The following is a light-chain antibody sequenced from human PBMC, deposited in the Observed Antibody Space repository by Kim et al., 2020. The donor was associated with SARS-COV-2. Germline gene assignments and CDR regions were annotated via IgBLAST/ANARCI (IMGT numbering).Light chain of an antibody. CDR3: SSHTSSSTWV. CDR1: SSDVAAYNS. V-gene: IGLV2-14*03. Sequence: GQSINISCTGTSSDVAAYNSVSWYQQHPGKAPKIIIYDVSNRPSGVSDRFSGAKSGDTASLTVSGLQADDEAEYYCSSHTSSSTWVFGGGTQLTVL. CDR2: DVS. J-gene: IGLJ3*02.